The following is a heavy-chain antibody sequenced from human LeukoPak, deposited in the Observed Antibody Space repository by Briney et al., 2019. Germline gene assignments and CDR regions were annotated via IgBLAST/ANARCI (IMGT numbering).Heavy chain of an antibody. V-gene: IGHV7-4-1*02. Sequence: ASVKVSCKASGYTFTTYAVNWVRQAPGQGLEWMGWINTNTGNPTYAQGFTGRFVFSLDTSVSTAYLQISSLKAEDTAVYYCARGIAAAGSRYYYYYMDVWGKGTTVTVSS. D-gene: IGHD6-13*01. CDR3: ARGIAAAGSRYYYYYMDV. CDR2: INTNTGNP. J-gene: IGHJ6*03. CDR1: GYTFTTYA.